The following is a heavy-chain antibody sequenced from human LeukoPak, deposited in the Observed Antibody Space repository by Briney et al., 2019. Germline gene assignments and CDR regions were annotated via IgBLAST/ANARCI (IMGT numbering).Heavy chain of an antibody. D-gene: IGHD6-19*01. CDR3: AKDHGRSGWDY. CDR1: GFTFSSYA. CDR2: ISGSGGST. Sequence: GGSLRLSCAASGFTFSSYAMSWVRRARRRGVEWVSAISGSGGSTYYADSVKGRFTISRDNSKNTLYLQMNSLRAEDTAVYYCAKDHGRSGWDYWGQGTLVTVSS. J-gene: IGHJ4*02. V-gene: IGHV3-23*01.